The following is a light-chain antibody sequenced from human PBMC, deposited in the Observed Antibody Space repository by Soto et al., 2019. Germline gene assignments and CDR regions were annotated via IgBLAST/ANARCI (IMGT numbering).Light chain of an antibody. Sequence: EIVMTQSPATLSVSPGERATLSCRASQSVSSNLVWYQQKPGQAPRLLIYGTSTRATGIPARFSGSGSGTEFTLTISSLQSEDFAVYYCQQYNNWPLTFGGGTKVDI. J-gene: IGKJ4*01. V-gene: IGKV3-15*01. CDR1: QSVSSN. CDR2: GTS. CDR3: QQYNNWPLT.